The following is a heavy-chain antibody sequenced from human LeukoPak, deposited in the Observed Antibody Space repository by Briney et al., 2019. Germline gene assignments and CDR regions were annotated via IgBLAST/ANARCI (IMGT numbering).Heavy chain of an antibody. Sequence: SETLSLTCTVSGGSISSHYWSWIRQPPGKGLEWIGYIYYGGNTNYNPSLQSRVTISVDTSKSQFSLKLSSVTAADTAVYYCARLTRRSGNYFDYWGQGTLVTVSS. CDR3: ARLTRRSGNYFDY. V-gene: IGHV4-59*11. CDR1: GGSISSHY. D-gene: IGHD1-1*01. J-gene: IGHJ4*02. CDR2: IYYGGNT.